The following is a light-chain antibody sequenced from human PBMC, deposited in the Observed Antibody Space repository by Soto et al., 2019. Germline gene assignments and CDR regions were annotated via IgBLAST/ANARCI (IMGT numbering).Light chain of an antibody. V-gene: IGLV2-8*01. CDR2: EVS. Sequence: QSALTQPPSASGSPGQSVTISCTGTSSDVGGYNYVSWYQQHPGKAPKLMIYEVSKRPSGVPDRFSGSKSGNTASLTVSGLQDEEEADYYCSSYEGSNNFAMVFGGGTKLTVL. CDR1: SSDVGGYNY. J-gene: IGLJ2*01. CDR3: SSYEGSNNFAMV.